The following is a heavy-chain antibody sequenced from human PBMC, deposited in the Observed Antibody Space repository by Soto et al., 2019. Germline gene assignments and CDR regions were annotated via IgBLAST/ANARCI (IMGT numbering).Heavy chain of an antibody. V-gene: IGHV1-18*01. CDR2: ISANNDYT. CDR1: GYTFSSYG. CDR3: ARARWRYSGYGEFDY. J-gene: IGHJ4*02. D-gene: IGHD5-12*01. Sequence: ASVKVSCKASGYTFSSYGISWVRQAPGQGLEWKGWISANNDYTNYAQKLQGRVTMTTDTSTSTAYMELRSLKSDDTAVYYCARARWRYSGYGEFDYWGQGTGVTVSS.